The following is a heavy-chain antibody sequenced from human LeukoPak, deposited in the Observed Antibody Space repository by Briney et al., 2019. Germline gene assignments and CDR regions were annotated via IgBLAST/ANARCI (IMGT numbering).Heavy chain of an antibody. V-gene: IGHV3-30*19. Sequence: GGSLRLSCAGSGFTFNFYWMSWVRQAPGRGLEWVAVISYDGSNKYYADSVKGRFTISRDNSKNTLYLQMNSLRAEDTAVYYCARDQYWMPVWGSYRYTYFDYWGQGTLVTVSS. CDR1: GFTFNFYW. J-gene: IGHJ4*02. CDR3: ARDQYWMPVWGSYRYTYFDY. CDR2: ISYDGSNK. D-gene: IGHD3-16*02.